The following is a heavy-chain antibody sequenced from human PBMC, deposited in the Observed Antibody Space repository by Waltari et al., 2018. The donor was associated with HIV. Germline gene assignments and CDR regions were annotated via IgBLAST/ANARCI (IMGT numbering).Heavy chain of an antibody. D-gene: IGHD3-10*01. V-gene: IGHV3-33*01. Sequence: QVHLVESGGTVVQPGKSLRLSCVTDGFTLTDYAMSWFRQTPGAGLRWVAILWPDGNTRFYAPFVRGRCSISRDNTKKTVFLQMRALRADDTGVYFCARQGNTGTYFGGHRWGRGT. CDR1: GFTLTDYA. CDR3: ARQGNTGTYFGGHR. CDR2: LWPDGNTR. J-gene: IGHJ4*02.